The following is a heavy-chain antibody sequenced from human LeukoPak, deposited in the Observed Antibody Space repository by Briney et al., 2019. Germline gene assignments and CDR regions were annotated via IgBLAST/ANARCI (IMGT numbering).Heavy chain of an antibody. CDR2: IWYDGSNK. Sequence: GGSLRLSCAASGFTFSSYGMHWVRQAPGKGLEWVAVIWYDGSNKYYADSVKGRFTISRDNSKNTLYLQMNSLRGEDTAVYYCASHYDSSGFDYWGQGTLVTVSS. CDR3: ASHYDSSGFDY. V-gene: IGHV3-33*01. J-gene: IGHJ4*02. CDR1: GFTFSSYG. D-gene: IGHD3-22*01.